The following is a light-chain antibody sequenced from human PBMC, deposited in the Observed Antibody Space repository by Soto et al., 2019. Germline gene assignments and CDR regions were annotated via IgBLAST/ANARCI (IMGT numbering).Light chain of an antibody. CDR2: DVS. V-gene: IGLV2-14*01. Sequence: QSALTQPASVSGSPGQSITISCTGTSSDVGGYNYVSWYQQHPGKAPKLMIYDVSTRPSGISNRFSGSKSGNTPSLTIFGLQAEDEADYYCTAYTSSSTVLFGRGTKLTVL. CDR1: SSDVGGYNY. J-gene: IGLJ3*02. CDR3: TAYTSSSTVL.